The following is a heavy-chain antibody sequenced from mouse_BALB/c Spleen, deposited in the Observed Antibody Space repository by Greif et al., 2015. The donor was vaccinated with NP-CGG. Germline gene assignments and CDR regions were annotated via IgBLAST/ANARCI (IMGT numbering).Heavy chain of an antibody. Sequence: DVMLVESGGGLVKLGGSLKLSCAASGFTFSSYYMSWVRQTPEKRLELVAAINSNGGSTYYPDTVKGRFTISRDNAKNTLYLQMSSLKSEDTALYYCARGYRPYFDYWGQGTTLTVSS. J-gene: IGHJ2*01. D-gene: IGHD2-14*01. CDR2: INSNGGST. CDR1: GFTFSSYY. CDR3: ARGYRPYFDY. V-gene: IGHV5-6-2*01.